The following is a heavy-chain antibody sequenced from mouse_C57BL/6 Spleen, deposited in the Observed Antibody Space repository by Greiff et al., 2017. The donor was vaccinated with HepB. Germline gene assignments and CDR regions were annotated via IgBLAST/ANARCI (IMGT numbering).Heavy chain of an antibody. CDR2: IDPETGGT. CDR1: GYTFTDYE. J-gene: IGHJ3*01. Sequence: VKLQESGAELVRPGASVTLSCKASGYTFTDYEMHWVKQTPVHGLEWIGAIDPETGGTAYNQKFKGKAILTADKSSSTAYMELRSLTSEDSAVYYCTSYYYGSSYWFAYWGQGTLVTVSA. D-gene: IGHD1-1*01. V-gene: IGHV1-15*01. CDR3: TSYYYGSSYWFAY.